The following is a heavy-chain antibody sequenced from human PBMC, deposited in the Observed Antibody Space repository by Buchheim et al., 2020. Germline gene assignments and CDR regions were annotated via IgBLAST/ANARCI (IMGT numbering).Heavy chain of an antibody. D-gene: IGHD3/OR15-3a*01. CDR2: ISYSGST. J-gene: IGHJ4*02. Sequence: QVQLQESGPGLVKPSETLSLTCTVSGGSISSNXWTWIRQPPGKGLEYIGYISYSGSTNYSPSLKSRVTXSVDTPKNQLSLKVSSVTAADTAVYYCARGDYCFDYWGQGT. CDR1: GGSISSNX. V-gene: IGHV4-59*01. CDR3: ARGDYCFDY.